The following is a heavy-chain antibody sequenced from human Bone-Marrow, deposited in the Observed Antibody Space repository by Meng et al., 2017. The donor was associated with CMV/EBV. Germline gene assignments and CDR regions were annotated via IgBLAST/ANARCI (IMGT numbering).Heavy chain of an antibody. D-gene: IGHD1-7*01. V-gene: IGHV1-69*10. J-gene: IGHJ6*02. CDR3: ARESNYIVPILSNYYYYGMDV. CDR1: GGTFSSYA. CDR2: IIPILGIA. Sequence: SVKVSCKASGGTFSSYAISWVRQAPGQGLEWMGGIIPILGIANYAQKFQGRVTITAHKSTSTAYMELSSLRSEDTAVYYCARESNYIVPILSNYYYYGMDVWGQGTRVTVSS.